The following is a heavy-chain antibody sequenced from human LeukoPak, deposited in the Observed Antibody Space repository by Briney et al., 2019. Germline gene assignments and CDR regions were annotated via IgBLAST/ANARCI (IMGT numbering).Heavy chain of an antibody. CDR2: IYTSGST. J-gene: IGHJ5*02. CDR3: ARDLNNWNPNWFDP. CDR1: GGSISSYY. V-gene: IGHV4-4*07. D-gene: IGHD1-20*01. Sequence: PSETLSLTCTVSGGSISSYYWSWIRQPAGKGLEWIGRIYTSGSTNYNPSLKSRVTMSVDTSKSQFSLKLSSVTAADTAVYYCARDLNNWNPNWFDPWGQGTLVTVSS.